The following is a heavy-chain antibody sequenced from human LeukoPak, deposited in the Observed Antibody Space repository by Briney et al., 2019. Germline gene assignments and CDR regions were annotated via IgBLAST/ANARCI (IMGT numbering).Heavy chain of an antibody. Sequence: GGSLRLSCVASGFTFDDYAMHWVRRAPGKGLEWISGISWNSGSIGYADSVKGRFTISRDNAKNSLYLQMNSLRAEDTALYYCAKSIEGSGSYYNSYFDYWGQGNLVTVSS. D-gene: IGHD3-10*01. CDR2: ISWNSGSI. CDR3: AKSIEGSGSYYNSYFDY. CDR1: GFTFDDYA. V-gene: IGHV3-9*01. J-gene: IGHJ4*02.